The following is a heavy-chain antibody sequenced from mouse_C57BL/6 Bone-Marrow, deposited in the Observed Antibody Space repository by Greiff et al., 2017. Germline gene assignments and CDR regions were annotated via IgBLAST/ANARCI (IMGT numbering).Heavy chain of an antibody. V-gene: IGHV1-78*01. CDR2: IYPRDGST. CDR3: ARWGYYGNYVSYWYFDV. J-gene: IGHJ1*03. Sequence: VQLQQSDAELVKPGASVKISCKVSGYTFTDHTIHWMKQRPEQGLEWIGYIYPRDGSTKYNEKFKGKAKLTADKSSSTAYMQLNSLTSEDSAVYFCARWGYYGNYVSYWYFDVWGTGTTVTVSS. CDR1: GYTFTDHT. D-gene: IGHD2-1*01.